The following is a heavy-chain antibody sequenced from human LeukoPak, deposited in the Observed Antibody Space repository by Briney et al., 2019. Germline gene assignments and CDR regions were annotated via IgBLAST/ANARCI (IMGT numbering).Heavy chain of an antibody. CDR1: GYTFTCYG. J-gene: IGHJ4*02. Sequence: ASVKVSCKASGYTFTCYGISWVRQAPGQGLEWMGWVSAYADDTNYVQKFRGRITMTTDTSTSTAYMELRSLRSDDTAVYYCARDCIGCLGFDYWGQGTLVTVSS. CDR2: VSAYADDT. V-gene: IGHV1-18*01. D-gene: IGHD1-26*01. CDR3: ARDCIGCLGFDY.